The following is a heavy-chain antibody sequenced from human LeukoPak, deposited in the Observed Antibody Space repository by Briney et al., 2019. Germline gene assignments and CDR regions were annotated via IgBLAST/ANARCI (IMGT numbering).Heavy chain of an antibody. CDR1: GFTFSSYS. CDR3: ARDLLVVAATYYYYYGMDV. V-gene: IGHV3-21*01. J-gene: IGHJ6*02. CDR2: ISSGSSYI. Sequence: GGSLRLSCAASGFTFSSYSMNWVRQAPGKGLEWVSSISSGSSYIYYADSVKGRFTISRDNAKNSLYLQMNSLRAEDTAVYYCARDLLVVAATYYYYYGMDVWGQGTTVTVSS. D-gene: IGHD2-15*01.